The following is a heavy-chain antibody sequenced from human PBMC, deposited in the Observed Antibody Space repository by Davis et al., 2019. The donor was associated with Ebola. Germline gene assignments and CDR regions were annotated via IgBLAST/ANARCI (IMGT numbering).Heavy chain of an antibody. CDR3: ARGSRVLWFGELNWCDP. J-gene: IGHJ5*02. D-gene: IGHD3-10*01. Sequence: SDTLSLPCTVPGGSVSSGSYYWSWIRQPPGKGLAWIGYIYYRGSTNYNPSLKSRVTISVDTSKNQFSLKLSSVTAADTAVYYCARGSRVLWFGELNWCDPWGQGTLVTVSS. CDR2: IYYRGST. CDR1: GGSVSSGSYY. V-gene: IGHV4-61*01.